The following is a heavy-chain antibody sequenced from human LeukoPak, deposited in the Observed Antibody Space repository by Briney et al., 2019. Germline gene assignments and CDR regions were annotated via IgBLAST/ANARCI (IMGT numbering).Heavy chain of an antibody. V-gene: IGHV3-7*01. CDR3: AREDSSSSAAFDI. CDR1: GFIFSTYA. D-gene: IGHD6-13*01. J-gene: IGHJ3*02. Sequence: GTSLRLSCAASGFIFSTYAMHWVRQAPGKGLEWVANIKQDGSEKYYVDSVKGRFTISRDNAKNSLYLQMNSLRAEDTAVYYCAREDSSSSAAFDIWGQGTMVTVSS. CDR2: IKQDGSEK.